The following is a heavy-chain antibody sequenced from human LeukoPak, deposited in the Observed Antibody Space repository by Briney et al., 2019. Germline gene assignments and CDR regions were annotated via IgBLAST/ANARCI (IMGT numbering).Heavy chain of an antibody. CDR3: ARTAVAGVWPYYFDY. J-gene: IGHJ4*02. Sequence: SETLSLTCAVCGGSFSGYYWSWIRQPPGKGLEWIGEINHSGSTNYNPSLKSRVTISVDTSKNQFSLKLSSVTAADTAVYYCARTAVAGVWPYYFDYWGQGTLVTVSS. CDR1: GGSFSGYY. V-gene: IGHV4-34*01. D-gene: IGHD6-19*01. CDR2: INHSGST.